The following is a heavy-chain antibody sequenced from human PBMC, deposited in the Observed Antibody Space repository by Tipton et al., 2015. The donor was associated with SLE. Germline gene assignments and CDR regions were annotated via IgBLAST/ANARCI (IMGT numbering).Heavy chain of an antibody. CDR3: GKGLNFDFWSGFGMDV. J-gene: IGHJ6*02. V-gene: IGHV3-74*01. CDR1: GFTFSNYW. CDR2: INGEGSSS. D-gene: IGHD3-3*01. Sequence: SLRLSCVASGFTFSNYWMHWVRQAPGKGLVWVSRINGEGSSSHYADSVKGRFTISRDDSKNTLYLQMSSLRAEDTAIYYCGKGLNFDFWSGFGMDVWGQGTTVTVS.